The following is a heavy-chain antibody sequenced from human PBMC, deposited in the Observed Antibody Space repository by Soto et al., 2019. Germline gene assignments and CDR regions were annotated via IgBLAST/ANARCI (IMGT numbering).Heavy chain of an antibody. Sequence: QVQLVQSGAEVKKPGASVKVSCKASGYTFTSYAMHWVRQAPGQRLEWMGWINAGNGNTKYSQKFQGRVTITRDTSASTAYMELSSLKSEDTAVYYCARPHFSSSYYFDYWGQGTLVTVSS. J-gene: IGHJ4*02. CDR1: GYTFTSYA. D-gene: IGHD6-13*01. V-gene: IGHV1-3*01. CDR3: ARPHFSSSYYFDY. CDR2: INAGNGNT.